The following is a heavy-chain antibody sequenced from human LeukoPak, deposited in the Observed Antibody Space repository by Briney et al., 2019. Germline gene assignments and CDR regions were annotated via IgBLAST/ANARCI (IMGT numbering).Heavy chain of an antibody. Sequence: GASVKVSCKASGGTFSSYAISWVRQAPGQGLEWMGGIIPIFGTANYAQKFQGRVTITADESTSTAYMELSSLRSEDTAVYYCARGRWEATNAFDIWGQGTVVSVSS. CDR2: IIPIFGTA. J-gene: IGHJ3*02. CDR3: ARGRWEATNAFDI. V-gene: IGHV1-69*13. CDR1: GGTFSSYA. D-gene: IGHD1-26*01.